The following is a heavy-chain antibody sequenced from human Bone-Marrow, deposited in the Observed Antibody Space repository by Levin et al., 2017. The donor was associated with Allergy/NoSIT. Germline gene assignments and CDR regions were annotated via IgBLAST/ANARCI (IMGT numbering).Heavy chain of an antibody. CDR2: IYHSGSA. CDR1: GDSSSSSNW. J-gene: IGHJ4*02. CDR3: AKCSGGSCYLIDY. Sequence: SETLSLTCAVSGDSSSSSNWWRGVRQPQGKGREWIGEIYHSGSANYNPSLKSRVTISVDRSKNQFSLKLSSVTAADTAVYYCAKCSGGSCYLIDYWGQGTLVTVSS. D-gene: IGHD2-15*01. V-gene: IGHV4-4*02.